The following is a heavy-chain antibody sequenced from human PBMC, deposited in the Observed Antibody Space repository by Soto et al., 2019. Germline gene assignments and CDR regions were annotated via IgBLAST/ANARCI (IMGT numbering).Heavy chain of an antibody. J-gene: IGHJ4*02. D-gene: IGHD6-19*01. CDR3: ARASAAVSGHFDY. CDR1: GFTYSSFT. V-gene: IGHV3-30-3*01. Sequence: ESGGGVVQPGRSLRLSCAASGFTYSSFTVHWVRQAPGKGLEWVSTISYDGSNKYYADSVKGRLTISRDNSKNTLYLQMNSLTAEDTAVYYCARASAAVSGHFDYWGQGTLVTVSS. CDR2: ISYDGSNK.